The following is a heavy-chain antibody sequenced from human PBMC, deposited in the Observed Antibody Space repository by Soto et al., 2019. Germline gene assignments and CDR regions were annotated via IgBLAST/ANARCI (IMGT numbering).Heavy chain of an antibody. D-gene: IGHD2-15*01. J-gene: IGHJ4*02. Sequence: EVQLVESGGGLVQPGRSLRLSCAASGFTFDDYAMHWVRQAPGKGLEWVSGLSWNSGSIGYADSVKGRFTISRDNAKNSLYLQMNSLRPEDTALYYSAKADCSGATCYSLMFWGQGTLVTVSS. V-gene: IGHV3-9*01. CDR2: LSWNSGSI. CDR3: AKADCSGATCYSLMF. CDR1: GFTFDDYA.